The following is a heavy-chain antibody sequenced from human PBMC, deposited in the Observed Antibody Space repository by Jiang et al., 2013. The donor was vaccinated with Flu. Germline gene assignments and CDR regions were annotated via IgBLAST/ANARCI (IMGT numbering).Heavy chain of an antibody. V-gene: IGHV3-30-3*01. CDR1: GFTFSSYA. CDR3: ARPLPGVSSSWDVSFGY. Sequence: QLVESGGGVVQPGRSLRLSCAASGFTFSSYAMHWVRQAPGKGLEWVAVISYDGSNKYYADSVKGRFTISRDNSKNTLYLQMNSLRAEDMAVYYCARPLPGVSSSWDVSFGYWGQGTLVTVSS. D-gene: IGHD6-13*01. J-gene: IGHJ4*02. CDR2: ISYDGSNK.